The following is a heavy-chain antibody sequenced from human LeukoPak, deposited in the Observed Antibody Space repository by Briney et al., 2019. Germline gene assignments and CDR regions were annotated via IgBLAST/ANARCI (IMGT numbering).Heavy chain of an antibody. Sequence: GGSLRLSCAASGFTLRSYTMSWVRQAPGKGLEWVANIKQDGSEKYYVDSVKGRFTISRDNAKNSLYLQMNSLRAEDTAVYYCARDSEYSSPGGAFDIWGQGTMVTVSS. J-gene: IGHJ3*02. CDR3: ARDSEYSSPGGAFDI. V-gene: IGHV3-7*01. D-gene: IGHD6-6*01. CDR1: GFTLRSYT. CDR2: IKQDGSEK.